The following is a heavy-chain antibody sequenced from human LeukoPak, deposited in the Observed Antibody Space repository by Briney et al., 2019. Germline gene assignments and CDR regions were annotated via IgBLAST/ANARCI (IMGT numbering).Heavy chain of an antibody. D-gene: IGHD3-9*01. Sequence: GASVKVSCKASGYTFTGYYMHWVRQIPGQGLEWMGWINPKNGGTNYAQKFQGRVPMTRDTSISTTYMDLNSLRSDDTAVYYCARDSGGDILTGYSAYYFDYWGQGTLVTVSS. V-gene: IGHV1-2*02. CDR3: ARDSGGDILTGYSAYYFDY. CDR2: INPKNGGT. J-gene: IGHJ4*02. CDR1: GYTFTGYY.